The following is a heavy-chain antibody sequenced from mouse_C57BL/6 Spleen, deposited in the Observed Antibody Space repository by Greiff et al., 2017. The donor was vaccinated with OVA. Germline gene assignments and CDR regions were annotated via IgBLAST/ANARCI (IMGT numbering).Heavy chain of an antibody. J-gene: IGHJ2*01. CDR1: GYTFTSYW. Sequence: QVQLQQPGAELVMPGASVKLSCKASGYTFTSYWMHWVKQRPGQGLEWIGEIDPSDSYTNSNQKFKGKSTLTVDKSSSTAYMQLSSLTSEDSAVYYCARTITTRDYFDYWGQGTTLTVSS. V-gene: IGHV1-69*01. CDR2: IDPSDSYT. CDR3: ARTITTRDYFDY. D-gene: IGHD1-1*01.